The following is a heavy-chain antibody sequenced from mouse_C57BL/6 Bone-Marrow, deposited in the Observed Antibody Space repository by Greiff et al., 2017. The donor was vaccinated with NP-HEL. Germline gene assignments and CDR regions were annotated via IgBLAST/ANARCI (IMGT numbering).Heavy chain of an antibody. Sequence: VQLQQSGPELVKPGASVKISCKASGYTFTDYYINWVKQRPGQGLEWLGWIYPGSGNTKYNAKFKGKATLTVDTSSSTAYMQLSSLTSEDSAVYFCAREGPPLDYWGQGTSVTVSS. CDR2: IYPGSGNT. CDR3: AREGPPLDY. CDR1: GYTFTDYY. J-gene: IGHJ4*01. V-gene: IGHV1-84*01.